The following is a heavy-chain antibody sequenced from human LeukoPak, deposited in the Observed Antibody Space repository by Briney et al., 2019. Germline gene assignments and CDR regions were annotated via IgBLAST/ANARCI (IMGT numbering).Heavy chain of an antibody. CDR2: INHSGST. J-gene: IGHJ4*02. Sequence: SETLSLTCAVYGGSFSGYYWSWIRHPPGKGLEWIGEINHSGSTNYNPSLKSRVTISVDTSKNQFSLKLSSVTAADTAVYYCARESMVRGVTLDYWGQGTLVTVSS. CDR3: ARESMVRGVTLDY. CDR1: GGSFSGYY. D-gene: IGHD3-10*01. V-gene: IGHV4-34*01.